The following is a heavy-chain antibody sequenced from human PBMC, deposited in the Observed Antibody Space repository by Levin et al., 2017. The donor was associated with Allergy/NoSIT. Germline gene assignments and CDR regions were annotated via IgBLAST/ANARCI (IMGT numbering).Heavy chain of an antibody. J-gene: IGHJ4*02. V-gene: IGHV4-39*01. CDR3: ARHNLPLYYFDY. Sequence: SCTVSGGSISSSSYYWGWIRQPPGKGLEWIGSIYYSGSTYYNPSLKSRVTISVDTSKNQFSLKLSSVTAADTAVYYCARHNLPLYYFDYWGQGTLVTVSS. CDR2: IYYSGST. CDR1: GGSISSSSYY.